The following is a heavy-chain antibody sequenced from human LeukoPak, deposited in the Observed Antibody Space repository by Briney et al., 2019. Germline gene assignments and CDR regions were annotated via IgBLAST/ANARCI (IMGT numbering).Heavy chain of an antibody. Sequence: GASVKVSCKASGGTFSSYAISWVRQAPGQGLEWMGRIIPIFGTANYAQKFQGRVTITTDESTSTAYMELSSLRSEDTVVYYCASTRANPIANRWLFDYWGQGTLVTVSS. CDR1: GGTFSSYA. CDR3: ASTRANPIANRWLFDY. J-gene: IGHJ4*02. CDR2: IIPIFGTA. D-gene: IGHD5-24*01. V-gene: IGHV1-69*05.